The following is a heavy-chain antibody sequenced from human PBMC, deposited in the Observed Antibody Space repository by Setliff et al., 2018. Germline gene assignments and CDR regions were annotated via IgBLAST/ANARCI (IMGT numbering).Heavy chain of an antibody. CDR2: IWDDGVKK. V-gene: IGHV3-33*08. J-gene: IGHJ4*02. CDR1: GFTFSNHW. Sequence: GGSLRLSCAASGFTFSNHWMTWVRQAPGKGLEWVAVIWDDGVKKYHADSVKGRFTISRDNSKNTLYLQMNSLRPEDTAVYYCARTCSGSGCYAGLESWGQGTPVTVSS. D-gene: IGHD2-15*01. CDR3: ARTCSGSGCYAGLES.